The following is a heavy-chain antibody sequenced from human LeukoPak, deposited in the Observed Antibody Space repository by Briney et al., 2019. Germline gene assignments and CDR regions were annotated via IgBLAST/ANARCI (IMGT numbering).Heavy chain of an antibody. D-gene: IGHD6-19*01. V-gene: IGHV3-23*01. CDR1: GFTFSSYA. CDR3: AKASGWYGYYFDY. Sequence: QAGGSLRLSCAASGFTFSSYAMSWVRQAPGKGLEWVSAISGSGGSTYYADSVKGRFTISRDNSKNTLYLQMNSLRAEDTAVYCCAKASGWYGYYFDYWGQGTLVTVSS. CDR2: ISGSGGST. J-gene: IGHJ4*02.